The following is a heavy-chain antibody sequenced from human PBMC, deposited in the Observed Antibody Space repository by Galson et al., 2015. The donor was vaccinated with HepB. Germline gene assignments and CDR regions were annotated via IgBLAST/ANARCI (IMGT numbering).Heavy chain of an antibody. CDR3: AREALVLTPTIFDY. Sequence: SETLSLTCAVSGGSISSSNWWSWVRQPPGKGLEWIGEIYHSGSTNYNPSLKSRVTISVDKSKNQFSLKLSSVTAADTAVYYCAREALVLTPTIFDYWGQGTLVTVSS. CDR2: IYHSGST. V-gene: IGHV4-4*02. CDR1: GGSISSSNW. J-gene: IGHJ4*02. D-gene: IGHD5-12*01.